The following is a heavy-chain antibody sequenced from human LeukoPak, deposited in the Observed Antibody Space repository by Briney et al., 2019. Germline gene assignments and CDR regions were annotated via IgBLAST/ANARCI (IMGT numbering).Heavy chain of an antibody. J-gene: IGHJ4*02. D-gene: IGHD5-18*01. CDR2: VSYSGST. CDR3: ARENDRYGRIDY. V-gene: IGHV4-59*01. Sequence: SETLSLTCTVSGGSIRSYYWSWVRQPPGKGLEWIGYVSYSGSTDYNPSLKSRVIISIDTSKNQFSLRLSPVTAADTAVYYCARENDRYGRIDYWGQGTQVTVSS. CDR1: GGSIRSYY.